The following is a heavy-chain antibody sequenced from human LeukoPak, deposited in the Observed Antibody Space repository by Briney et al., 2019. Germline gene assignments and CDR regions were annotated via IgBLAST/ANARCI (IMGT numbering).Heavy chain of an antibody. CDR2: ISGSGGST. J-gene: IGHJ4*02. CDR3: AKDGLAVAPD. Sequence: PGGSLRLSCVASGFTVSSNYMSWVRQAPGKGLEWVSAISGSGGSTYYADSAKGRFTISRDNSENTLYLQMNSLRAEDRAVYYCAKDGLAVAPDWGQGTLVTVSS. D-gene: IGHD3/OR15-3a*01. CDR1: GFTVSSNY. V-gene: IGHV3-23*01.